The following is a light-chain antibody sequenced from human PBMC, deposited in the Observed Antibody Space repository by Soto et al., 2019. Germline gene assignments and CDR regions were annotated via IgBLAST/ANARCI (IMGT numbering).Light chain of an antibody. Sequence: DIQMTQSPSSLSASVGDRVTITCQASQDISNYLNWYQQKPGKAPKLLIYDASNLETGVPSRFSGSGSGTDFTFTISSLQPEDIATYYCQQYNGYSTWTFGQGAKVEIK. CDR1: QDISNY. J-gene: IGKJ1*01. V-gene: IGKV1-33*01. CDR3: QQYNGYSTWT. CDR2: DAS.